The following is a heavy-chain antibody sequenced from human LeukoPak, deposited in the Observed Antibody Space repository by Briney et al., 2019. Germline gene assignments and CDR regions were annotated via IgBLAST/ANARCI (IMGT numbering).Heavy chain of an antibody. V-gene: IGHV3-49*04. CDR1: GFTFGNHA. CDR2: IRSKGYGGRP. D-gene: IGHD3-22*01. J-gene: IGHJ4*02. CDR3: TRVNYYDSSSFYYGYFDY. Sequence: GRSLRLSCTASGFTFGNHAMSWVRQAPGKGLEWVGFIRSKGYGGRPDYAASVQGRFTITRDESDRIAYLQMNRLKTEETGVYYCTRVNYYDSSSFYYGYFDYWGQGTLVTVSS.